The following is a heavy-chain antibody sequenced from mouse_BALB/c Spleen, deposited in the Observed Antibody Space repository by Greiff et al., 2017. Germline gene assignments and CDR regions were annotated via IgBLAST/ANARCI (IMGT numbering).Heavy chain of an antibody. Sequence: EVQGVESGGGLVKPGGSLKLSCAASGFTFSSYAMSWVRQTPEKRLEWVASISSGGSTYYPDSVKGRFTISRDNARNILYLQMSSLRSEDTAMYYCARYDYDDPVWAMDYWGQGTSVTVSS. D-gene: IGHD2-4*01. V-gene: IGHV5-6-5*01. CDR3: ARYDYDDPVWAMDY. J-gene: IGHJ4*01. CDR1: GFTFSSYA. CDR2: ISSGGST.